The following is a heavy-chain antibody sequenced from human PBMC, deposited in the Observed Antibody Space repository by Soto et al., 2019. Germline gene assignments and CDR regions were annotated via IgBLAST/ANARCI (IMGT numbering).Heavy chain of an antibody. CDR2: ISSSGSTI. V-gene: IGHV3-48*03. J-gene: IGHJ6*02. CDR1: GFTFSSYE. Sequence: EVQLVESGGGLVQPGGSLRLSCAASGFTFSSYEMNWVRQAPGKGPEWVSYISSSGSTIYYADSVKGRFTISRDNAKNSLYLQMNSLRAEDTAVYYCARELWFGELRSGMDVWGQGTTVTVSS. CDR3: ARELWFGELRSGMDV. D-gene: IGHD3-10*01.